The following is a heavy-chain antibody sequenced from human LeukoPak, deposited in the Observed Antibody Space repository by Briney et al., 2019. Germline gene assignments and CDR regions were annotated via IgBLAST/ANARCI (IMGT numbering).Heavy chain of an antibody. CDR1: GGSISSSSYY. Sequence: SETLSLTCTVSGGSISSSSYYWGWIRQPPGKGLEWIGSIYYSGSTYYNPSLKSRVTISVDTSKNQFSLKLSSVTAADTAVYYCARLVGWNMYYFDYWGQGTLVTVSS. J-gene: IGHJ4*02. CDR2: IYYSGST. CDR3: ARLVGWNMYYFDY. V-gene: IGHV4-39*01. D-gene: IGHD1/OR15-1a*01.